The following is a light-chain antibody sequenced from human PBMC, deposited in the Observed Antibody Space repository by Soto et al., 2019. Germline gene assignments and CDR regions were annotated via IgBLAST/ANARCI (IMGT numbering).Light chain of an antibody. CDR2: AAS. Sequence: DIQMTQSPSSLSASVGDRITITCRASQSISTSLNWYQQKPGKPPKLLIYAASTLQSGVPSRFTGSGSGTDFTLNISSLQPEDFATYYCQQSYSTPLTFGGGTKVEIK. CDR1: QSISTS. CDR3: QQSYSTPLT. J-gene: IGKJ4*01. V-gene: IGKV1-39*01.